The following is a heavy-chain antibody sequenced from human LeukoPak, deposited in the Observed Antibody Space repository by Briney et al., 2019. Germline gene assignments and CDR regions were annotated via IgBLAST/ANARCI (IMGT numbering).Heavy chain of an antibody. J-gene: IGHJ5*02. Sequence: SETLSLTCTVSGGSISSYYWSWIRQPAGKGLEWIGRIYTSGSTNYNPSLKSRVTMSVDTSKNQFSLKLSSVTAADTAVYYCARDMDIVVVPAAKRGNNWFDPWGQGTLVTVSS. V-gene: IGHV4-4*07. D-gene: IGHD2-2*03. CDR2: IYTSGST. CDR1: GGSISSYY. CDR3: ARDMDIVVVPAAKRGNNWFDP.